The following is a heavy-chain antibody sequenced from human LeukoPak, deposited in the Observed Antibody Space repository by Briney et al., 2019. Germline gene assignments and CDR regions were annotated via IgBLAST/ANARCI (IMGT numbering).Heavy chain of an antibody. Sequence: SETLSLTCTVSGGSISSYYWSWIRQPAGKGLEWIGRIYTSGSTNYNPSLKSRVTISVDTSKNQFSLKLSSVTAADTAVYYCARWIAVAAFFDYWGQGTLVTVSS. J-gene: IGHJ4*02. CDR3: ARWIAVAAFFDY. CDR1: GGSISSYY. CDR2: IYTSGST. V-gene: IGHV4-4*07. D-gene: IGHD6-19*01.